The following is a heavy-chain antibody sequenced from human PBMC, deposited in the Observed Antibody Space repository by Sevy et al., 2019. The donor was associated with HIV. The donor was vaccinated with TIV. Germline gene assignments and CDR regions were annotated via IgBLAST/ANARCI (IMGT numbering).Heavy chain of an antibody. V-gene: IGHV3-66*01. J-gene: IGHJ4*02. CDR1: GFTVSINY. CDR3: ARSRGVVRAHFDY. D-gene: IGHD2-15*01. CDR2: IYSDGTT. Sequence: GGSLRLSCSASGFTVSINYMTWVRQAPGKGLEWVSVIYSDGTTHHGDSVKGRFTISRDNSENTLYLQMNSLRAEDTAVYYCARSRGVVRAHFDYWGQGTLVTVSS.